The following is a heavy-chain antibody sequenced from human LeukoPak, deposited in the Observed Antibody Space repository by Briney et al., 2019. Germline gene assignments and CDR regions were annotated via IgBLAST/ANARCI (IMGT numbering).Heavy chain of an antibody. V-gene: IGHV4-34*01. Sequence: SETLSLTCPVYGGSFSGYYWSWIRHPPGKGLEWIGEINHSGSTNYNPSLKSRVTISVDTSKNQSSLKLSSVTAADTSFYYCARGDAWGSYYKRPFDYWGQGTLVTVSS. D-gene: IGHD3-10*01. CDR2: INHSGST. J-gene: IGHJ4*02. CDR3: ARGDAWGSYYKRPFDY. CDR1: GGSFSGYY.